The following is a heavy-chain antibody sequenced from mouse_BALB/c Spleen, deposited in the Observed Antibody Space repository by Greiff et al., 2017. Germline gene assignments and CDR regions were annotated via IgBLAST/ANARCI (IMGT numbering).Heavy chain of an antibody. CDR3: ARWETTMITTYYAMDY. D-gene: IGHD2-4*01. CDR2: IDPYDSET. Sequence: VQLQQSGAELVRPGASVKLSCKASGYTFTSYWMNWVKQRPEQGLEWIGRIDPYDSETHYNQKFKDKAILTVDKSSSTAYMQLSSLTSEDSAVYYCARWETTMITTYYAMDYWGQGTSVTVSS. V-gene: IGHV1-52*01. CDR1: GYTFTSYW. J-gene: IGHJ4*01.